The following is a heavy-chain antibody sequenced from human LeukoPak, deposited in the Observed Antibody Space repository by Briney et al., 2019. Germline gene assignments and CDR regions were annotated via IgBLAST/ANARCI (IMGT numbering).Heavy chain of an antibody. J-gene: IGHJ5*02. V-gene: IGHV1-18*01. CDR1: GYTFTSYG. Sequence: ASVKVSCKASGYTFTSYGISWVRQAPGQGLEWMGWISAYNGNTNYAQKLQGRVTMTTDTSTSTAYMELRSLRSDDTAVYYCARVHSSSWYVTSVPGPVDPWGQGTLVTVSS. CDR3: ARVHSSSWYVTSVPGPVDP. D-gene: IGHD6-13*01. CDR2: ISAYNGNT.